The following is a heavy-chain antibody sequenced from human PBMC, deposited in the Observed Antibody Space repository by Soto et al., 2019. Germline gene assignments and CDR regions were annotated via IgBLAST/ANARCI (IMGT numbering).Heavy chain of an antibody. J-gene: IGHJ4*02. Sequence: GGALRLSCAGSGINFGDYYMSWIRHAPGKGLEWVSYISSSGSTIYYADSVKGRFTISRDNAKNSLYLQMNSLRAEDTAVYYCARDGSSGWDLTFGYGGQGTLVTVS. CDR3: ARDGSSGWDLTFGY. CDR2: ISSSGSTI. V-gene: IGHV3-11*01. D-gene: IGHD6-19*01. CDR1: GINFGDYY.